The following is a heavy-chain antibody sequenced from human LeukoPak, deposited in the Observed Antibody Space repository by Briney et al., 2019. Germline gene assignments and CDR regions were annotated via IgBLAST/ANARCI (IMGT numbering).Heavy chain of an antibody. Sequence: PSETLSLTCTVSGGSISSYYWSWIRQPPGKGLEWIGEIHNSGTTNYNPSLNSRVTISEDTSKNQIYLNLRSVTAADTAVYYCARRYYYNLGSFSFDFWGQGTLVTVSS. D-gene: IGHD3-10*01. CDR2: IHNSGTT. V-gene: IGHV4-34*01. CDR3: ARRYYYNLGSFSFDF. CDR1: GGSISSYY. J-gene: IGHJ4*02.